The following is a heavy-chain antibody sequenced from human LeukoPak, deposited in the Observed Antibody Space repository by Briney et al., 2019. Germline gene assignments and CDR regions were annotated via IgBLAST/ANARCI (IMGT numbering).Heavy chain of an antibody. D-gene: IGHD2-2*01. CDR1: GGSISSGGYY. CDR3: AREAKGYCSSTSCFHWYFDL. CDR2: IYYSGST. V-gene: IGHV4-31*03. J-gene: IGHJ2*01. Sequence: SQTLSLTCTVSGGSISSGGYYWSWICQHPGKGLEWIGYIYYSGSTYYNPSLKSRVTISVDTSKNQFSLKLSSVTAADTAVYYCAREAKGYCSSTSCFHWYFDLWGRGTLVTVSS.